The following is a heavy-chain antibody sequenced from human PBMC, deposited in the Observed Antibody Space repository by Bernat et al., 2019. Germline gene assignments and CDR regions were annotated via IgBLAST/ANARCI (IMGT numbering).Heavy chain of an antibody. Sequence: VQLVESGGDLVKPGGSLRLSCSASGFTFSSYGMHWVRQAPGKGLEWVAVISYDGSNKYYADSVKGRFTISRDNSKNTLYLQMNSLRAEDTAVYYCAKVTGGKNEYYDILTGYYNHYYYYYGMDVWGQGTTVTVSS. CDR3: AKVTGGKNEYYDILTGYYNHYYYYYGMDV. V-gene: IGHV3-30*18. CDR2: ISYDGSNK. CDR1: GFTFSSYG. D-gene: IGHD3-9*01. J-gene: IGHJ6*02.